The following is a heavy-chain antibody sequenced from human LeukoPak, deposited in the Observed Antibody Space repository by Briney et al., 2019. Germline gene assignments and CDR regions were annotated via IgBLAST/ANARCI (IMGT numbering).Heavy chain of an antibody. CDR3: AKADYYAPFEN. Sequence: GRSLRLSCAASGFTFSSYAMSWVRQAPGKGLEWVSAISGSGGSTYYADSVKGRFTISRDNSKNTLYLQMNSLRAEDTAVYYCAKADYYAPFENWGQGTMVTVSS. D-gene: IGHD3-10*01. J-gene: IGHJ3*02. V-gene: IGHV3-23*01. CDR1: GFTFSSYA. CDR2: ISGSGGST.